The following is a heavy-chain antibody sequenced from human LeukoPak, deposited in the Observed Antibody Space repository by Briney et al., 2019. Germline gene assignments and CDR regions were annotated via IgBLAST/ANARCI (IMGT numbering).Heavy chain of an antibody. J-gene: IGHJ2*01. D-gene: IGHD3-9*01. CDR2: ISGSGGST. CDR3: AKGQYCDILTGYGYWYFDL. V-gene: IGHV3-23*01. Sequence: GGSLRLSCAASGFTFSSYAMHWVRQAPGKGLEWVSAISGSGGSTYYADSVKGRFTISRDNSKNTLYLQMNSLRAEDTAVYYCAKGQYCDILTGYGYWYFDLWGRGTLVTVSS. CDR1: GFTFSSYA.